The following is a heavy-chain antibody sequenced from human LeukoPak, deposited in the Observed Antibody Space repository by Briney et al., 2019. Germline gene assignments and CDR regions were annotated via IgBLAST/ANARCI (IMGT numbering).Heavy chain of an antibody. CDR2: IYYSGST. D-gene: IGHD6-6*01. CDR3: AREDSSSSGFDP. CDR1: GGSISSSSYY. V-gene: IGHV4-39*07. Sequence: PSQTLSLTCTVSGGSISSSSYYWGWIRQPPGKGLEWIGSIYYSGSTYYNPSLKSRVTISVDTSKNQFSLKLSSVTAADTAVYYCAREDSSSSGFDPWGQGTLVTVSS. J-gene: IGHJ5*02.